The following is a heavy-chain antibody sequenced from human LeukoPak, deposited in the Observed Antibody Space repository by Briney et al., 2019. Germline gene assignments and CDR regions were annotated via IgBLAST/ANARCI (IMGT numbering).Heavy chain of an antibody. CDR1: GFTFSSYA. CDR2: ISYDGSNK. V-gene: IGHV3-30-3*01. CDR3: ARGQRELRRYYFDY. J-gene: IGHJ4*02. D-gene: IGHD1-26*01. Sequence: GGSLRLSCAASGFTFSSYAMHWVRQAPGKGLEWVAVISYDGSNKYYADSVKGRFTISRDNSKNTLYLQMNSLRAEDTAVYYCARGQRELRRYYFDYWGQGTLVIVSS.